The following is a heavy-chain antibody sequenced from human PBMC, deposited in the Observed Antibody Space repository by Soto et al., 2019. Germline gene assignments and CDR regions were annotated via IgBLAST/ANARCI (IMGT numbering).Heavy chain of an antibody. V-gene: IGHV4-34*01. Sequence: PSETLSLTXAVYGGSFSGYYWSWIRQPPGKGLEWIGEINHSGSTNYNPSLKSRVTISVDTPKNQFSLKLSSVTAADTAVYYCARAYYDFWSALNWFDPWGQGTLVTVSS. J-gene: IGHJ5*02. CDR3: ARAYYDFWSALNWFDP. D-gene: IGHD3-3*01. CDR1: GGSFSGYY. CDR2: INHSGST.